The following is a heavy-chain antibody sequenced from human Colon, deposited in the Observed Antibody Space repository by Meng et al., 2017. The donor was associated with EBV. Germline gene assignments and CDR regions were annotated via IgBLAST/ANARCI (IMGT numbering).Heavy chain of an antibody. Sequence: HVQLLQWGAGLLKPSETLSRSCAVYGGSFRDYYWPWIRHPPGKGLEWIGEIDHRGNTKYNPSLKSRVTISLDTSKKQFYLKVSSVTAADSAVYYCARRGPSGNFSPWSQGALVTVSS. D-gene: IGHD3-10*01. J-gene: IGHJ5*02. CDR3: ARRGPSGNFSP. V-gene: IGHV4-34*01. CDR1: GGSFRDYY. CDR2: IDHRGNT.